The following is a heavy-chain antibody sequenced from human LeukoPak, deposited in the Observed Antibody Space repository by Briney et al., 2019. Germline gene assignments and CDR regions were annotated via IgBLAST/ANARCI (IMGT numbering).Heavy chain of an antibody. CDR2: MNPNSGNT. CDR3: ARGSSYSSGWYQAVVHLGYYYYYMDV. CDR1: GYTFTSYD. V-gene: IGHV1-8*03. J-gene: IGHJ6*03. Sequence: ASVKVSCKASGYTFTSYDINWVRQATGQGLEWMGWMNPNSGNTGYAQKFQGRVTITRNTSISTAYMELSSLRSEDAAVYYCARGSSYSSGWYQAVVHLGYYYYYMDVWGKGTTVTVSS. D-gene: IGHD6-19*01.